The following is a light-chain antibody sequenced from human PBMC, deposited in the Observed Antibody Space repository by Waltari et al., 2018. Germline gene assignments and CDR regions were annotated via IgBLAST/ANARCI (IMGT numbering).Light chain of an antibody. CDR1: QSISSW. J-gene: IGKJ1*01. CDR2: DVS. V-gene: IGKV1-5*01. CDR3: HQYNSYPWT. Sequence: DIQMTQSPSTLSASVGDRVTITCRASQSISSWLAWYQQKPRKAPKLLIYDVSSLESGVPSRFSGSGSGTDFTLTISSLQPDDFATYYCHQYNSYPWTFGQGTKVEIK.